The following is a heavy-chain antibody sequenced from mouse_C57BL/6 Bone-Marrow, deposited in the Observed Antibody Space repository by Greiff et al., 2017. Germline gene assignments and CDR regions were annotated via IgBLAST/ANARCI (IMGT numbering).Heavy chain of an antibody. V-gene: IGHV1-82*01. CDR2: IYPGDGDT. CDR3: AREADYGNYYFDY. D-gene: IGHD2-1*01. CDR1: GYAFSSSW. Sequence: QVQLQQSGPELVKPGASVKISCKASGYAFSSSWMNWVKQRPGKGLEWIGRIYPGDGDTNYNGKFKGKATLTADKSSSTAYMQLSSLTSEDSAVYFCAREADYGNYYFDYWGQGTTLTVSS. J-gene: IGHJ2*01.